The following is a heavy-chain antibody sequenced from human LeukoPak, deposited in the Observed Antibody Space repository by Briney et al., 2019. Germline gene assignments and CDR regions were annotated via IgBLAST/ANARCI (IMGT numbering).Heavy chain of an antibody. D-gene: IGHD4-17*01. CDR2: IYPDDSHT. V-gene: IGHV5-51*01. J-gene: IGHJ4*02. CDR1: GYSFTNYW. Sequence: GESLKISCKGSGYSFTNYWIGWVRQMPGKGLEWMGIIYPDDSHTRYSPSFQGQVAISADKSITTAYLQWTSLKASDTAMYYCARLGGTVTHYSFDYWGQGTLVTVSS. CDR3: ARLGGTVTHYSFDY.